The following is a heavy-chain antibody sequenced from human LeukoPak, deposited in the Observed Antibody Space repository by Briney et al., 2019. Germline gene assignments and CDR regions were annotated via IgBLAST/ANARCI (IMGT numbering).Heavy chain of an antibody. Sequence: GGSLRLSCAVSGFAFGSEAMSWVRQSPARGLEWVASISPGGGTTYYADYVKGRFTISRDNSKNTLYLQMNSLRAEDTAIYYCAKDWGYASGTYYTLWGQGTLVTVSS. CDR2: ISPGGGTT. D-gene: IGHD3-10*01. J-gene: IGHJ4*02. CDR3: AKDWGYASGTYYTL. CDR1: GFAFGSEA. V-gene: IGHV3-23*01.